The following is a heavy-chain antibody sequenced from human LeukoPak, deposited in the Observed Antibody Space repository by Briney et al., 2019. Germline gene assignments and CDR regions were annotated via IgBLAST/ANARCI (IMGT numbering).Heavy chain of an antibody. CDR3: AKGHCGGDCYSPYYYYMDV. Sequence: GGSLRLSCAASGFTFSSYSMNWVRQAPGKGLEWVSSISGRNSYIYYADSVKGRFTISRDNSKNTLYLQMNSLRAEDTAVYYCAKGHCGGDCYSPYYYYMDVWGKGTTVTVSS. V-gene: IGHV3-21*01. J-gene: IGHJ6*03. D-gene: IGHD2-21*02. CDR1: GFTFSSYS. CDR2: ISGRNSYI.